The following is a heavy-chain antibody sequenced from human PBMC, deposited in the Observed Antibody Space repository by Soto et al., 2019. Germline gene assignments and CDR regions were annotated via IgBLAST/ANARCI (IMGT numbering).Heavy chain of an antibody. V-gene: IGHV4-59*08. CDR2: IYDTGISGYTPST. CDR3: ARQGYLPYYYYYGMDV. D-gene: IGHD5-18*01. J-gene: IGHJ6*02. CDR1: GGSITSSY. Sequence: SETLSLTCTVSGGSITSSYWSWIRRPPGKGLEWIAYIYDTGISGYTPSTSYNPSLKSRVTMSVDTSKSQFSLKLTSVTAADTAVYYCARQGYLPYYYYYGMDVWGQGTTVTVSS.